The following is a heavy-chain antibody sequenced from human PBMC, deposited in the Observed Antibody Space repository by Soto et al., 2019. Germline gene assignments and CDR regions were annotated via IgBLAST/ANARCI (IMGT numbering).Heavy chain of an antibody. J-gene: IGHJ3*02. D-gene: IGHD5-12*01. V-gene: IGHV3-33*01. Sequence: QVQLVESGGGVVQPGRSLRLSCAASGFTFSSYGMHWVRQAPGKGLEWVAVIWYDGSNKYYADSVKGRFTISRDNSKNTLYLQMNSLRAEDTAVYYCASRVEMATIDAFDIWGQGTMVTVSS. CDR1: GFTFSSYG. CDR3: ASRVEMATIDAFDI. CDR2: IWYDGSNK.